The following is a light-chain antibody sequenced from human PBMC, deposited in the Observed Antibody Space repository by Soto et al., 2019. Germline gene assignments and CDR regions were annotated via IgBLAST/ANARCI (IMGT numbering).Light chain of an antibody. V-gene: IGKV3-20*01. CDR2: DAS. Sequence: EIVLTQSPGTLSLSPGERATLSCRASQSVGNNYLAWYQQKPGQAPRFLIYDASSRATGIPNRFSGSGSGTDFTLTISRLGPEDFAVYYCQQYGSTPLTFGGGT. CDR3: QQYGSTPLT. CDR1: QSVGNNY. J-gene: IGKJ4*01.